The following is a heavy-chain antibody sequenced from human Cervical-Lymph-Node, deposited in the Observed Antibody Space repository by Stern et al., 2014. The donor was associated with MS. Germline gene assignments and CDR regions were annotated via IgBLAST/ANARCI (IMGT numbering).Heavy chain of an antibody. D-gene: IGHD3-10*01. CDR3: VRSQTMFRGVTFFDY. CDR1: GFSLSTTGMC. CDR2: IDWDGDK. Sequence: QVTLKEPGPALVKPTQTLTLTCSFSGFSLSTTGMCVSWIRQPPGQALEWLALIDWDGDKYYTTSLKTRLTISKDTSKNQVVLTMTNVDPVDTATYYCVRSQTMFRGVTFFDYWGQGTLITVSS. V-gene: IGHV2-70*01. J-gene: IGHJ4*02.